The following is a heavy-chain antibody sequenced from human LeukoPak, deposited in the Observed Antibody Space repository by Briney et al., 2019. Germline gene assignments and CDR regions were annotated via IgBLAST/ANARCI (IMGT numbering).Heavy chain of an antibody. V-gene: IGHV3-21*01. CDR1: GFTFNSYA. CDR2: ISSSGNNT. D-gene: IGHD3-9*01. J-gene: IGHJ6*03. Sequence: PGGSLRLSCAASGFTFNSYAMNWVRQAPGKGLEWVSTISSSGNNTYYTDSVKGRFTISRDNAKNSLYLQMNSLRAEDTAVYYCARDGGGRGGYDILTGYYTGYYYMDVWGKGTTVTISS. CDR3: ARDGGGRGGYDILTGYYTGYYYMDV.